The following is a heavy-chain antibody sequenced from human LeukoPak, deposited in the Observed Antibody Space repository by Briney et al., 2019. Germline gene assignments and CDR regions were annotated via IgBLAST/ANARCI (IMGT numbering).Heavy chain of an antibody. V-gene: IGHV3-23*01. D-gene: IGHD3-10*01. CDR3: AKVFRHITMVRGVIDSSDAFDI. CDR1: GFTFSSYA. CDR2: ISGSGGST. Sequence: GGSLRLSCAASGFTFSSYAMSWVRQAPGKGLEWVSAISGSGGSTYYADSVKGRFTIFRDNSKNTLYLQMNSLRAEDTAVYYCAKVFRHITMVRGVIDSSDAFDIWGQGTMVTVSS. J-gene: IGHJ3*02.